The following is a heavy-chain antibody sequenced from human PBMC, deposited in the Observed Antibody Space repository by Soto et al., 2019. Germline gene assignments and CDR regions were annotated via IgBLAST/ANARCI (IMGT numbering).Heavy chain of an antibody. D-gene: IGHD5-18*01. J-gene: IGHJ6*02. CDR2: INPNSGGT. CDR3: ARDHSYGYNFFSRPPDYYYGMDV. CDR1: GYTFTGYY. V-gene: IGHV1-2*04. Sequence: ASVKGSCKASGYTFTGYYMHWVRQAPGQGLEWMGWINPNSGGTNYAQKFQGWVTMTRDTSISTAYMELSRLRSDDTAVYYCARDHSYGYNFFSRPPDYYYGMDVWGQGTTVTVSS.